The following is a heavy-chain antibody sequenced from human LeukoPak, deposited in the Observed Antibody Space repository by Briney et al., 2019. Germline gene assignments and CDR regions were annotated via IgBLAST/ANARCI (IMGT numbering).Heavy chain of an antibody. CDR3: AITPSQYYDFWSGSYG. V-gene: IGHV1-8*01. CDR2: MNPNSGNT. D-gene: IGHD3-3*01. CDR1: GYTFTSYD. J-gene: IGHJ4*02. Sequence: ASVKVSCKASGYTFTSYDINWARQAPGQGLEWMGWMNPNSGNTGYAQKFQGRVTMTRNTSISTAYMELSSLRSEDTAVYYCAITPSQYYDFWSGSYGWGQGTLVTVSS.